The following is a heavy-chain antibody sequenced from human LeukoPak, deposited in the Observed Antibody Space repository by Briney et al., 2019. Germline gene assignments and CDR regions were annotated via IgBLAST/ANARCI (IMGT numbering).Heavy chain of an antibody. V-gene: IGHV1-69*13. CDR3: ARAEVVVPAALAY. CDR2: IIPIFGSA. Sequence: ASVKVSCKASGGTFSSYAISWVRQAPGQGLEWMGGIIPIFGSANYAQKFQGRVTIIADESTSTAYMELSSLRSEDTAVYYCARAEVVVPAALAYWGQGTLVTVSS. D-gene: IGHD2-2*01. J-gene: IGHJ4*02. CDR1: GGTFSSYA.